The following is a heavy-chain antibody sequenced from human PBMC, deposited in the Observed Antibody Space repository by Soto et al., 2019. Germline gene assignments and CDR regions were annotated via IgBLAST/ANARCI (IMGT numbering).Heavy chain of an antibody. J-gene: IGHJ4*02. CDR3: ARDFALEGELPNAFDY. CDR2: IWYEGSNK. D-gene: IGHD1-26*01. Sequence: QVQLVESGGGVVQPGRSLRLSCAASGFTFSSYGMHWVGKAPGKGLEGGAVIWYEGSNKYYADSVKGRFTISRDNSKNTLYLQMNSLRAEDTAVYYCARDFALEGELPNAFDYWGQGTLVTVSS. CDR1: GFTFSSYG. V-gene: IGHV3-33*01.